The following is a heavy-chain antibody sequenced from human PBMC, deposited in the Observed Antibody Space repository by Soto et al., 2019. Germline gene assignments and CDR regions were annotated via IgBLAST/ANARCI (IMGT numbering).Heavy chain of an antibody. CDR2: VYYSGTT. D-gene: IGHD4-4*01. J-gene: IGHJ5*02. CDR1: GGSIDSGDYY. V-gene: IGHV4-61*08. CDR3: ASDVIAPPNYFDP. Sequence: SETLSLTCTVSGGSIDSGDYYWSWIRQPPGKGLEWIGYVYYSGTTNYNPFLKSRVTLSLDKSKNQFSLKMNSVTAADTAVYYCASDVIAPPNYFDPCGQGPLVTVSS.